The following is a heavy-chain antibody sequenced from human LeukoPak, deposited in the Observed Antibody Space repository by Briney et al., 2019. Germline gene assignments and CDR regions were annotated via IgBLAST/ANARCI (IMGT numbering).Heavy chain of an antibody. CDR2: SYHSGNT. CDR1: GDSISSTYN. V-gene: IGHV4-38-2*02. D-gene: IGHD3/OR15-3a*01. Sequence: SETLSLTCAVSGDSISSTYNWGWIRQPPGKGLEWIGSSYHSGNTYYNPSLKSRVTISVDTSKNQFSLKLSSVTAADTAVYHCARDARDFWTDHLKRFDYWGQGTVVTVSS. CDR3: ARDARDFWTDHLKRFDY. J-gene: IGHJ4*02.